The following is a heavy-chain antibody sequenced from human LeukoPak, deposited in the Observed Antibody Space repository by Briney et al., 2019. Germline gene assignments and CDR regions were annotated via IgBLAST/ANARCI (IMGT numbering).Heavy chain of an antibody. CDR2: ISGSGGST. D-gene: IGHD1-26*01. CDR3: AGIGLGASHYFDY. Sequence: PTGGSLRLSCAASGFTFSSYGMSWVRQAPGKGLEWVSGISGSGGSTYYADSVKGRFTISRDNSKNTLYLQMNSLRAEDTAVYYCAGIGLGASHYFDYWGQGTLVTVSS. CDR1: GFTFSSYG. J-gene: IGHJ4*02. V-gene: IGHV3-23*01.